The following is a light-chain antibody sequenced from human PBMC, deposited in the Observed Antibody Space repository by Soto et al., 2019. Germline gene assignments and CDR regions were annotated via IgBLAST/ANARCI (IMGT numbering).Light chain of an antibody. CDR3: QQRTSWPLT. V-gene: IGKV3-11*01. Sequence: PGERVTLSCRASQSLGSHLAWYQQKPGQAPRLLIYAASDRATGIPARFSGSGSGTDFTLTISSLEPEDFAVYYCQQRTSWPLTFGQGTRLEI. CDR1: QSLGSH. CDR2: AAS. J-gene: IGKJ5*01.